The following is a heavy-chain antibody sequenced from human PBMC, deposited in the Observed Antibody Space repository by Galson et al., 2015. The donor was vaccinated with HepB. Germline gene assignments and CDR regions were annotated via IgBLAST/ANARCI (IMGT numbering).Heavy chain of an antibody. CDR3: ARERVPNAGAYYYAMNV. D-gene: IGHD4/OR15-4a*01. CDR1: EVTFGTFA. CDR2: ITAGGGVI. J-gene: IGHJ6*02. Sequence: SLRLSCAASEVTFGTFAMTWVRQPAGKGLEWVSTITAGGGVIDYADSVKGRFTLSRDNSKNMLVLHLTNLRPEDTAVYFCARERVPNAGAYYYAMNVWGQGTTVTVSS. V-gene: IGHV3-23*01.